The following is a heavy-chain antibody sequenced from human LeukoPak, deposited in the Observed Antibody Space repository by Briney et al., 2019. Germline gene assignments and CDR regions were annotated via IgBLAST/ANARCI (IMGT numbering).Heavy chain of an antibody. CDR3: ARVFRKNGNNYDGLDI. V-gene: IGHV4-61*02. Sequence: SETLSLTCTVSGGSISTSGYYWSWIRQPAGKGLEWIGRVYASGSANYSPSLKSRVTISRDTSKNQFSLTLTSVTAADTAVYYCARVFRKNGNNYDGLDIWGQGTMVTVSS. J-gene: IGHJ3*02. D-gene: IGHD5-24*01. CDR1: GGSISTSGYY. CDR2: VYASGSA.